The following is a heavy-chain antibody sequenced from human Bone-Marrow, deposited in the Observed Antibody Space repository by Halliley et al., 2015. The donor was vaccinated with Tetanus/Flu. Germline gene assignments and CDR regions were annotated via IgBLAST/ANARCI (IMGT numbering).Heavy chain of an antibody. CDR3: AKERGENYYDTLDY. CDR1: GFTFRSYG. D-gene: IGHD3-22*01. Sequence: SLRLSCAASGFTFRSYGMHWVRQAPGKGLEWLAVISKDGSNKFYADSVKGRLTISRDNSKNTLDLQMNSLRAEDTAIYYCAKERGENYYDTLDYWGPGTLVTVPS. J-gene: IGHJ4*02. CDR2: ISKDGSNK. V-gene: IGHV3-30*18.